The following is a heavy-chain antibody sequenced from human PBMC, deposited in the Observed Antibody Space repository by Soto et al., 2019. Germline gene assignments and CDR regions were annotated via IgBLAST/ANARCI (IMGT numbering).Heavy chain of an antibody. V-gene: IGHV6-1*01. Sequence: PSQTLSLTCVISGDSVSSNSAAWNWIRQSPSRGLEWLGRTYYRSSWYNDYAVSVRSRITFNADTSKNQFSLHLNSVTPEDTAVYYCAGTSSLQRYYMDVWDKGTTVTVSS. D-gene: IGHD1-7*01. CDR2: TYYRSSWYN. CDR1: GDSVSSNSAA. J-gene: IGHJ6*03. CDR3: AGTSSLQRYYMDV.